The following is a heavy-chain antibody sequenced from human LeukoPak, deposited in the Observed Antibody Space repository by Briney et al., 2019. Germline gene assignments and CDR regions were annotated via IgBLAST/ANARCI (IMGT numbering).Heavy chain of an antibody. CDR3: ARDFRFPGDYDVDYYGMDV. CDR1: GGSISSSNW. V-gene: IGHV4-4*02. J-gene: IGHJ6*02. D-gene: IGHD4-17*01. Sequence: SGTLSLTCAVSGGSISSSNWWSWVRQPPGKGLEWIGEIYHSGSTNYNPSLKSRVTISVDKSKNQFSLKLSSVTAADTAVYYCARDFRFPGDYDVDYYGMDVWGQGTTVTVSS. CDR2: IYHSGST.